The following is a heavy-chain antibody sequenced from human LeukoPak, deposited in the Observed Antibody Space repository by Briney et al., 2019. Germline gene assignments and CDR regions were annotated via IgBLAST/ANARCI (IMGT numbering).Heavy chain of an antibody. V-gene: IGHV4-38-2*02. CDR3: ARHGYCGGDCYLFDY. CDR2: VYHSGST. D-gene: IGHD2-21*01. J-gene: IGHJ4*02. Sequence: PSETLSLTCTVSDYSISSGYYWGWIRQPPGKGPEWIGSVYHSGSTYYNPSLKSRVTISIDTSKNQFSLKLTSVTAADTAVYYCARHGYCGGDCYLFDYWGQGTLVTVSS. CDR1: DYSISSGYY.